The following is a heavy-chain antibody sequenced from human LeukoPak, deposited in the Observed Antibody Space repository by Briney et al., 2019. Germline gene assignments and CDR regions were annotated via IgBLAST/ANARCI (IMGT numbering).Heavy chain of an antibody. Sequence: PSETLSLTCTVSGGSISSGDYCWSWIRPPPGKGLEWIGYIYYSGSTYSNPSLNSRVTISVDTSKSQFPLKLSSVTAANTVVYYCASQIVVVPAAIYHWGQGTLVTVSS. V-gene: IGHV4-30-4*01. CDR3: ASQIVVVPAAIYH. D-gene: IGHD2-2*02. CDR2: IYYSGST. CDR1: GGSISSGDYC. J-gene: IGHJ5*02.